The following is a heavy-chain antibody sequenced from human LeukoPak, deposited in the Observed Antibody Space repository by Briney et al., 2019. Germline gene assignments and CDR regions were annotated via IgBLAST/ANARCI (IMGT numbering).Heavy chain of an antibody. D-gene: IGHD4/OR15-4a*01. J-gene: IGHJ4*02. CDR3: ARRAGAYSHPYDY. CDR2: IYSGTT. Sequence: GGSLRLSCTVSGFSVSSNSMSWVRQAPGKGLEWVSFIYSGTTHYSDSVKGRFTISRDNSKNTLYLQMNSLRVEDTAVYYCARRAGAYSHPYDYWGLGTLVTVSS. V-gene: IGHV3-53*01. CDR1: GFSVSSNS.